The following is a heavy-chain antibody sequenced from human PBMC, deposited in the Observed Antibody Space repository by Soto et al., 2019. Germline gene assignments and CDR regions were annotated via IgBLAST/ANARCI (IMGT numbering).Heavy chain of an antibody. CDR1: GFTFRSYA. D-gene: IGHD5-12*01. CDR2: ISYDGSDK. Sequence: QVHLVESGGGVVQPGRSLRLSCAASGFTFRSYAMHWVRQAPGKGLEWVAVISYDGSDKYYADSVQGRFTISRDNSKNTLYLQVKSLRVEDTAVYYCVRDLGDGYNYYGWFDPWGQGTLVTVSS. CDR3: VRDLGDGYNYYGWFDP. V-gene: IGHV3-30-3*01. J-gene: IGHJ5*02.